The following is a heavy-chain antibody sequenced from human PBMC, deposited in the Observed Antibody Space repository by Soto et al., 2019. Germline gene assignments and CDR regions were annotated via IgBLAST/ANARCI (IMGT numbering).Heavy chain of an antibody. D-gene: IGHD3-3*01. CDR1: GYTFTSYD. J-gene: IGHJ6*03. CDR3: ARGREYDFWSGYYNYYYYYMDV. Sequence: VASVKVSCKASGYTFTSYDINWVRQATGQGLEWMGWMNPNSGNTGYAQKSQGRVTMTRNTSISTAYMELSSLRSEDTAVYYCARGREYDFWSGYYNYYYYYMDVWGKGTTVTVSS. V-gene: IGHV1-8*01. CDR2: MNPNSGNT.